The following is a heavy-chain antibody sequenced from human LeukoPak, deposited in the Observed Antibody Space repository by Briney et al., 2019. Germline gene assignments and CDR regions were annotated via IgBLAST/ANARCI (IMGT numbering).Heavy chain of an antibody. CDR2: ISSSSSYI. CDR3: ARHDCCSGGSRRSMDV. CDR1: GFTFSSYS. Sequence: GGSLRLSCAASGFTFSSYSMNWVRQAPGKGLEWVSSISSSSSYIYYADSVKGRFTISRDNAKNSLYLQMNSLRAEDTAVYYCARHDCCSGGSRRSMDVWGQGTTVTVSS. J-gene: IGHJ6*02. V-gene: IGHV3-21*04. D-gene: IGHD2-15*01.